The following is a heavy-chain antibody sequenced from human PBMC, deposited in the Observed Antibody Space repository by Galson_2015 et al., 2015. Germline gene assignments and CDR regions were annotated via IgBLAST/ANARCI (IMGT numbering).Heavy chain of an antibody. D-gene: IGHD6-19*01. V-gene: IGHV3-33*01. CDR3: ATGGFSSGWLDFDH. CDR1: GFTFSGYA. Sequence: SLRISCAASGFTFSGYAMHWVRQAPGKGLEWVAIIYYDGSNKFYADSVKGRFTISRDNSKNTLYLQMNSLRAEDTAIYYCATGGFSSGWLDFDHWVQGTLVTVSS. CDR2: IYYDGSNK. J-gene: IGHJ4*02.